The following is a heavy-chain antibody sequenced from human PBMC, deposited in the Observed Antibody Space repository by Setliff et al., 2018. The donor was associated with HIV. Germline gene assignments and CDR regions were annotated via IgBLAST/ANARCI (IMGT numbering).Heavy chain of an antibody. J-gene: IGHJ6*03. Sequence: LVNPTPTLTLTCTFSGFSLSTSGMCVSWIRQPPGKALEWLARIDWDDDKYYSTSLKTRLTISKDTSKNQVVLTMTNMDPVDTATYYCARSKSYYASSGYAYNYYMDVWGKGTTVTVSS. CDR3: ARSKSYYASSGYAYNYYMDV. D-gene: IGHD3-22*01. CDR2: IDWDDDK. V-gene: IGHV2-70*11. CDR1: GFSLSTSGMC.